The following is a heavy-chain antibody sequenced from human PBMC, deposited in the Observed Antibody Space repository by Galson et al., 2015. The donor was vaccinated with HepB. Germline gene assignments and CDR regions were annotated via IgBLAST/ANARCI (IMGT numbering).Heavy chain of an antibody. CDR1: GGSISSGGYY. J-gene: IGHJ3*02. CDR2: IYYSGST. CDR3: ARDRGGGYSYGNAVLDAFDI. Sequence: TLSLTCTVSGGSISSGGYYWSWIRQHPGKGLEWIGYIYYSGSTYYNPSLKSRVAISVDTSKNQFSLKLSSVTAADTAMYYCARDRGGGYSYGNAVLDAFDIWGQGTMVTVSS. V-gene: IGHV4-31*03. D-gene: IGHD5-18*01.